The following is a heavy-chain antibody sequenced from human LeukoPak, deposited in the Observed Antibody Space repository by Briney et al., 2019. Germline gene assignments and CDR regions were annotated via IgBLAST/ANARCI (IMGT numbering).Heavy chain of an antibody. CDR1: GFAFTNAW. J-gene: IGHJ4*02. CDR2: IKSKTDGGTA. CDR3: AKAPYYDFWSGYYPYFDY. V-gene: IGHV3-15*07. D-gene: IGHD3-3*01. Sequence: GGSLRLSCAASGFAFTNAWMNWVRQAPGKGLEWVGRIKSKTDGGTADYAAPVKGRFTISRDDSKNTLYLQMNSLKTEDTALYYCAKAPYYDFWSGYYPYFDYWGQGTLVTVSS.